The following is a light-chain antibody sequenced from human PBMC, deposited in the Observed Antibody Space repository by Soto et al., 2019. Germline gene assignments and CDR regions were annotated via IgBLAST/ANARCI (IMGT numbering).Light chain of an antibody. J-gene: IGKJ1*01. CDR3: QHYKSDSEA. Sequence: DIQMTQSPSTLSGSVGDRVTIACRASQPVXSRLXWYQRKPGKAPKVLXDKASTLKRGVPSRFSGSGSVTEFTLTISSLQPDDFATYYCQHYKSDSEAFGQGTKVDI. CDR1: QPVXSR. V-gene: IGKV1-5*03. CDR2: KAS.